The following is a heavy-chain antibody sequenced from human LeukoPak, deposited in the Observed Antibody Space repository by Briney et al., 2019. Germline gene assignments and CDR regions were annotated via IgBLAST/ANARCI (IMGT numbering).Heavy chain of an antibody. CDR2: ISSSGSTI. CDR1: GFTFRNYY. D-gene: IGHD3-10*02. V-gene: IGHV3-48*03. CDR3: AELGITMIGGV. J-gene: IGHJ6*04. Sequence: PGGSLRLSCEASGFTFRNYYMNWVRQAPGKGLEWVSYISSSGSTIYYADSVKGRFTISRDNAKNSLYLQMNSLRAEDTAVYYCAELGITMIGGVWGKGTTVTISS.